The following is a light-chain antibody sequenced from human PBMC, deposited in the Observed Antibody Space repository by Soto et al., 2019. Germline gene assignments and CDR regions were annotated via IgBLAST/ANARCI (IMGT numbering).Light chain of an antibody. J-gene: IGKJ5*01. CDR3: QQYYSPPIT. V-gene: IGKV4-1*01. CDR2: WAS. Sequence: DIVMTQSPDSLAVSLGERATINCKSSQSVLYNSNSKNYLAWYQQKPGQPPKLLIYWASTRESGVPDRFSGSGSGTDFTLTINSLQAEDLAVYYCQQYYSPPITFGQGTRLETK. CDR1: QSVLYNSNSKNY.